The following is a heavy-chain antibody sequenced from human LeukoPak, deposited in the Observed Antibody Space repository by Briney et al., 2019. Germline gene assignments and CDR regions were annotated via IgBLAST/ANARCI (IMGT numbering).Heavy chain of an antibody. Sequence: PSETLSLTCTVSGGSISSSSYYWGWIRQPPGKGLEWIGSIYYSGSTYYNPSLKSRVTISVDTSKNQFSLKLSSVTAADTAVYYCARVMQQQLGGPYYYYYYYMDVWGKGTTVTVSS. V-gene: IGHV4-39*01. D-gene: IGHD6-13*01. CDR2: IYYSGST. CDR3: ARVMQQQLGGPYYYYYYYMDV. J-gene: IGHJ6*03. CDR1: GGSISSSSYY.